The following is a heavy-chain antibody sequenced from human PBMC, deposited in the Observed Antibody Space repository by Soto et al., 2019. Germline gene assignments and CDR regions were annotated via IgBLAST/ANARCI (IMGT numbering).Heavy chain of an antibody. D-gene: IGHD3-10*01. CDR3: AKDPTYGSGSYDGDYYYYYGMDV. J-gene: IGHJ6*02. CDR1: GFTFSSYG. CDR2: IWYDGSNK. V-gene: IGHV3-33*06. Sequence: GGSLRLSCAASGFTFSSYGMHWVRQAPGKGLEGVAVIWYDGSNKYYADSVKGRFTISRDNSKNTLYLQMNSLRAEDTAVYYCAKDPTYGSGSYDGDYYYYYGMDVWGQGTTVTVSS.